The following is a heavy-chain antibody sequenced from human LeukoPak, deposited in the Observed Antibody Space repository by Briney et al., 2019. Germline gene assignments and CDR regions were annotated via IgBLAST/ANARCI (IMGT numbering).Heavy chain of an antibody. CDR1: GGSISSSSYY. J-gene: IGHJ4*02. CDR2: IYYSGST. D-gene: IGHD1-26*01. Sequence: SETLSLTCTVSGGSISSSSYYWGWIRQPPGKGLEWIGSIYYSGSTYYNPSLKSRVTISVDTSKNQFSLKLSSVTAADTAVYYCAREKVGARGEFDYWGQGTLVTVSS. CDR3: AREKVGARGEFDY. V-gene: IGHV4-39*07.